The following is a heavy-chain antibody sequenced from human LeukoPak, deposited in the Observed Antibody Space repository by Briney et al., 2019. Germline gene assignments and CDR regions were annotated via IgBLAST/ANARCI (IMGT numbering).Heavy chain of an antibody. CDR2: ISPHGSET. V-gene: IGHV3-74*03. CDR3: ARDMWRSFDY. D-gene: IGHD2-21*01. Sequence: PGGSLTLSCAASGFSFSNFWKHWRRQAPGEALVWDSRISPHGSETTYTDYVKGRFSISRDNAKNTLYLQWSSLRAEDAAVYYCARDMWRSFDYWGQGALVTVSS. CDR1: GFSFSNFW. J-gene: IGHJ4*02.